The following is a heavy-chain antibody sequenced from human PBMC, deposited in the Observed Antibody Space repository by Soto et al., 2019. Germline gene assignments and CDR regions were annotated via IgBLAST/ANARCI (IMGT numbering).Heavy chain of an antibody. CDR1: GYTLTELS. V-gene: IGHV1-24*01. Sequence: QVQLVQSGAEVKKPGASVKVSCKVSGYTLTELSMHWVRQAPGKGLEWMGGFDPEDGETIYAQKFQGRVTMTEDTSTDTAYMELSSLRSEDTAVYYCATDYYDSSGYYSAFDIWGQGTMVTVSS. CDR3: ATDYYDSSGYYSAFDI. D-gene: IGHD3-22*01. CDR2: FDPEDGET. J-gene: IGHJ3*02.